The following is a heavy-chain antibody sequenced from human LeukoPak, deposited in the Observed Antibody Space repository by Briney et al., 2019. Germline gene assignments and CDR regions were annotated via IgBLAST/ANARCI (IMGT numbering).Heavy chain of an antibody. D-gene: IGHD3-22*01. Sequence: GGSLRLSCAASGFTVSSNYMNWVRQAPGKGLEWVSYISSSGSTIYYADSVKGRFTISRDNAKNSLYLQMNSLRAEDTAVYYCARGNYDSSGYYYVGSFDYWGQGTLVTVSS. J-gene: IGHJ4*02. V-gene: IGHV3-11*01. CDR2: ISSSGSTI. CDR3: ARGNYDSSGYYYVGSFDY. CDR1: GFTVSSNY.